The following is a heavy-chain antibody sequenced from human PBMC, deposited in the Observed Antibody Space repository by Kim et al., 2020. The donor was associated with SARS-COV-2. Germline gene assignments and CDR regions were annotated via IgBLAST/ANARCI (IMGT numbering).Heavy chain of an antibody. J-gene: IGHJ4*02. D-gene: IGHD3-10*01. Sequence: STYYNPSLKSRVTISVTTSKNPFSLNLSSVTAADTAVYYCARAHEVLPDYWGQGTLVTVSS. V-gene: IGHV4-31*02. CDR3: ARAHEVLPDY. CDR2: ST.